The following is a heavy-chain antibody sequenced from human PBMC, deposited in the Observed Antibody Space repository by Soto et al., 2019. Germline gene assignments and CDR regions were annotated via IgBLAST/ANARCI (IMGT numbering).Heavy chain of an antibody. CDR3: ARGEGSIAAAGGGWFDP. CDR1: GFTFSSYA. V-gene: IGHV3-23*01. J-gene: IGHJ5*02. CDR2: ISGSGGST. Sequence: EVQLLESGGGLVQPGGSLRLSCAASGFTFSSYAMSWVRQAPGKGLEWVSAISGSGGSTYYADSVKGRFTISRDNSKNTLYLKMNSLRAEDTAVYYCARGEGSIAAAGGGWFDPWGQGTLVTVSS. D-gene: IGHD6-13*01.